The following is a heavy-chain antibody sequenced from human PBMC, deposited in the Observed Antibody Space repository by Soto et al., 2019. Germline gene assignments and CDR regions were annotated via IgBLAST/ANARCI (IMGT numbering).Heavy chain of an antibody. V-gene: IGHV1-69*12. CDR3: ASPGGSYSGGVVF. CDR1: GGTFSSYA. D-gene: IGHD1-26*01. Sequence: QVQLVQSGAEVKKPGSSVKVSCKASGGTFSSYAISWVRQAPGQGLEWMGGIIPIFGTADYAQKFQGRVTITADEYTSTAYMELNRLRAADTAVYYCASPGGSYSGGVVFWGQGTVVTVSS. CDR2: IIPIFGTA. J-gene: IGHJ4*02.